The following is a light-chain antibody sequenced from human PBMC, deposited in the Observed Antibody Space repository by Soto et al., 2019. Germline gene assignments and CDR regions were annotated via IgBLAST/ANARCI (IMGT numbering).Light chain of an antibody. V-gene: IGLV2-14*03. CDR2: DVT. Sequence: QSALTQPASVSGSPGQSITISCTGTSSDVGAYDYVSWYQHHPGKAPKLMIYDVTNRPSGVSSRFSGSKSGNTASLTISGLQAEDEADYYCSSYTSSSTYVFGTGTKPPS. CDR1: SSDVGAYDY. J-gene: IGLJ1*01. CDR3: SSYTSSSTYV.